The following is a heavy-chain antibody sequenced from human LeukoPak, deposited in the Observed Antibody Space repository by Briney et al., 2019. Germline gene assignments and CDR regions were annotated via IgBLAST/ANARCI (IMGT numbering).Heavy chain of an antibody. CDR1: GFTFSSYA. V-gene: IGHV3-11*01. J-gene: IGHJ6*02. D-gene: IGHD4-17*01. CDR2: ISSSGSTI. Sequence: NPGGSLRLSCAASGFTFSSYAMSWIRQAPGKGLEWVSYISSSGSTIYYADSVKGRFTISRDNAKNSLYLQMNSLRAEDTAVYYCARISLTTVTTVAPEGYYGMDVWGQGTTVTVSS. CDR3: ARISLTTVTTVAPEGYYGMDV.